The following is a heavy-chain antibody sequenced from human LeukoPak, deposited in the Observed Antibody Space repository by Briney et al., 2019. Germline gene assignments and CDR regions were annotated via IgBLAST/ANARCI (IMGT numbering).Heavy chain of an antibody. V-gene: IGHV4-34*01. D-gene: IGHD2-15*01. CDR1: GGSFSGYY. J-gene: IGHJ4*02. Sequence: NPSETLSLTCAVYGGSFSGYYWSWIRQPPGKGLEWIGEINHSGSTNYNPSLKSRVTISVDTSKNQFSLKLSSVTAADTAVYYCARVRLPYYFDYWGQGTLVTVSS. CDR2: INHSGST. CDR3: ARVRLPYYFDY.